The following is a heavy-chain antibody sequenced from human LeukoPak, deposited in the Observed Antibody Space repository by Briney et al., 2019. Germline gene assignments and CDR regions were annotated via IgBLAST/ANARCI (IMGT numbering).Heavy chain of an antibody. D-gene: IGHD3-22*01. Sequence: GGSLRLSCAAYGFTFSSYAMSWVRQAPGKGLEWVSAISGSGGSTYYADSVKGRFTIYRDNSKNTLYLQMNSLRAEDTAVYYCASPPWDDYYDSSGYYFGYAFDIWGQGTMVTVSS. CDR1: GFTFSSYA. V-gene: IGHV3-23*01. CDR2: ISGSGGST. CDR3: ASPPWDDYYDSSGYYFGYAFDI. J-gene: IGHJ3*02.